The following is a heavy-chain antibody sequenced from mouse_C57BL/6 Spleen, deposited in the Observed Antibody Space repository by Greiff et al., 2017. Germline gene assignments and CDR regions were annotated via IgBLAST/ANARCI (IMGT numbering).Heavy chain of an antibody. J-gene: IGHJ2*01. Sequence: EVKLVESEGGLVQPGSSMKLSCTASGFTFSDYYMAWVRQVPEKGLEWVANINYDGSSTYYLDSLKSRFIISRDNAKNILYLQMSSLKSEDTATYYCARDSGITTVVARLDYWGQGTTLTVSS. D-gene: IGHD1-1*01. CDR1: GFTFSDYY. CDR3: ARDSGITTVVARLDY. CDR2: INYDGSST. V-gene: IGHV5-16*01.